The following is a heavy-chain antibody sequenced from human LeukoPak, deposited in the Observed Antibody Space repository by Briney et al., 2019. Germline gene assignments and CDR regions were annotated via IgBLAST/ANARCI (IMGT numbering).Heavy chain of an antibody. CDR3: ARVISREPYTIFGVVKYGYFDY. J-gene: IGHJ4*02. V-gene: IGHV1-69*13. CDR1: GGTFSSYA. Sequence: ASVKVPCKASGGTFSSYAISWVRQAPGQGLEWMGRIIPIFGTANYAQKFQGRVTITADESTSTAYMELSSLRSEDTAVYYCARVISREPYTIFGVVKYGYFDYWGQGTLVTVSS. CDR2: IIPIFGTA. D-gene: IGHD3-3*01.